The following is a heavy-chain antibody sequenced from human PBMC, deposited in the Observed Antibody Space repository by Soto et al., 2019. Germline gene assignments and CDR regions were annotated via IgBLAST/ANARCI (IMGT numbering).Heavy chain of an antibody. Sequence: QVPLVQSGAEVKKPGSSVKVSCKASGGTFSSYAISWVRQAPGQGLEWLCGVIPIFGIANYAQKFQGRVTITAGESTSTAYMYLSSLISEDTAVYYCVRFIAYSSSGSETDKRGGAAVDYCCPGTLGTVSS. V-gene: IGHV1-69*01. CDR2: VIPIFGIA. CDR3: VRFIAYSSSGSETDKRGGAAVDY. D-gene: IGHD6-13*01. CDR1: GGTFSSYA. J-gene: IGHJ4*02.